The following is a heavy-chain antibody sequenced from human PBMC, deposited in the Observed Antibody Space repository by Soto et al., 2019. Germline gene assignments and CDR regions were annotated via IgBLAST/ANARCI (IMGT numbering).Heavy chain of an antibody. J-gene: IGHJ6*03. CDR1: GVTFSGSA. V-gene: IGHV3-73*01. Sequence: GGSLRLSCAASGVTFSGSAMHWVRQASGKGLEWVGRIRSKANSYATAYAASVKGRFTISRDDSRNTAYLQMNSLKTEDTAVYYCTRQFGGSGSYYMDVWGKGTTVTVSS. CDR2: IRSKANSYAT. CDR3: TRQFGGSGSYYMDV. D-gene: IGHD3-10*01.